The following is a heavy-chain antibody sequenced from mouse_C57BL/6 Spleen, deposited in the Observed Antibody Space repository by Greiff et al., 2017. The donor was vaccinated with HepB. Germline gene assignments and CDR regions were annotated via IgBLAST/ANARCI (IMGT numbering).Heavy chain of an antibody. CDR3: AISRRYDGYYALFAY. CDR1: GYTFTSYD. CDR2: IYPRDGST. D-gene: IGHD2-3*01. V-gene: IGHV1-85*01. J-gene: IGHJ3*01. Sequence: VKLVESGPELVKPGASVKLSCKASGYTFTSYDINWVKQRPGQGLEWIGWIYPRDGSTKYNEKFKGKATLTVDTSSSTAYMELHSLTSEDSEVEFCAISRRYDGYYALFAYGGQGTLVTVSA.